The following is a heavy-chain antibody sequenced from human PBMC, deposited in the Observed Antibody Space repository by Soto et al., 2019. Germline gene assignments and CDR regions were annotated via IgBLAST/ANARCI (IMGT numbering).Heavy chain of an antibody. V-gene: IGHV1-69*13. CDR3: ARAGIAVARTPSYYYYYGMDV. Sequence: SVKVSCKASGGTFSSYAISWVRQAPGQGLEWMGGIIPIFGTANYAQKFQGRVTITADESTSTAYMELSSLRSEDTAVYYCARAGIAVARTPSYYYYYGMDVWGQGTTVTVSS. J-gene: IGHJ6*02. D-gene: IGHD6-19*01. CDR1: GGTFSSYA. CDR2: IIPIFGTA.